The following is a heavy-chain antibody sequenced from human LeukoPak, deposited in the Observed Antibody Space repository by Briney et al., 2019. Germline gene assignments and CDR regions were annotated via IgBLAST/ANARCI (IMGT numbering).Heavy chain of an antibody. Sequence: PGASVTVSCTASGYTFTSYGISWVRQAPGQGLEWMGWISAYNGNTNYAQKLQGRVTMTTDTSTSTAYMELSSLRSEDTAVYYCATGLFGVVSNVDYWGQGTLVTVSS. V-gene: IGHV1-18*01. CDR3: ATGLFGVVSNVDY. CDR1: GYTFTSYG. CDR2: ISAYNGNT. D-gene: IGHD3-3*01. J-gene: IGHJ4*02.